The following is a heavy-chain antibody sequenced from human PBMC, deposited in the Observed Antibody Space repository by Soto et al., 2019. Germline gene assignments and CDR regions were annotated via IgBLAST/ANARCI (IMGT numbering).Heavy chain of an antibody. Sequence: QVQLVQSGGEVKKPGASVKVSCKASGYTFTNYGISWVRQAPGQGPEWMGWINVYNGNTKYAQKVQGRVTMTTDTSTSTAYMELRSLRSDDTAVYYCARGGGSGIYFNQYTGFDAWGQGTLVTVSS. CDR1: GYTFTNYG. CDR3: ARGGGSGIYFNQYTGFDA. J-gene: IGHJ5*02. CDR2: INVYNGNT. V-gene: IGHV1-18*01. D-gene: IGHD3-10*01.